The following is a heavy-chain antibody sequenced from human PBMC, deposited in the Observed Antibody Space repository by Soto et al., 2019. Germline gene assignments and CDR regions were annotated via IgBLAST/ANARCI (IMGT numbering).Heavy chain of an antibody. CDR1: GFTFSSYA. D-gene: IGHD2-2*01. J-gene: IGHJ6*03. CDR2: ISTSGAYT. V-gene: IGHV3-23*01. Sequence: GGSLRLSCAASGFTFSSYAMSWVRQAPGKGLEWVSAISTSGAYTYYADSVKGRFTISRDNSKNTLYLQMNYLRAEDTAVYYCAKDTKPAHYMGVWGKGTTVTVSS. CDR3: AKDTKPAHYMGV.